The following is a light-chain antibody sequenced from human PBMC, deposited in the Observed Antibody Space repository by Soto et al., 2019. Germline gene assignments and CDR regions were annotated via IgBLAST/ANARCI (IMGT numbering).Light chain of an antibody. CDR1: QSLDGNY. Sequence: EIVLTQSPGFLSLFPGERATLSCRASQSLDGNYLAWYQQKPGQAPRLLIFGASYRATGIPARFSGSGSGTEFTLTISRLEPEDFAVYYCQQYGSSGTFGQGTKVDIK. CDR3: QQYGSSGT. J-gene: IGKJ1*01. V-gene: IGKV3-20*01. CDR2: GAS.